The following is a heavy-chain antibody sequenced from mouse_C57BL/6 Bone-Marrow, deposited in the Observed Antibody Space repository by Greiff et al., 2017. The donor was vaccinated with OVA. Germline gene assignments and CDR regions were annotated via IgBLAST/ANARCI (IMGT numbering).Heavy chain of an antibody. J-gene: IGHJ3*01. Sequence: DVQLQESGGGLVKPGGSLKLSCAASGFTFSDYGMHWVRQAPEKGLEWVAYISSGSSTIYYADTVKGRFTISRDNAKNTLFLQMTSLRTEDTAMYDCARHYYDYSFAYWGQGTLVTVSA. CDR1: GFTFSDYG. CDR2: ISSGSSTI. V-gene: IGHV5-17*01. D-gene: IGHD2-4*01. CDR3: ARHYYDYSFAY.